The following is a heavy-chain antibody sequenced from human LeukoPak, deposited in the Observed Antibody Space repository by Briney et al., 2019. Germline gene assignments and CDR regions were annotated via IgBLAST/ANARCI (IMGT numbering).Heavy chain of an antibody. V-gene: IGHV1-8*03. CDR1: GYTFTSYD. Sequence: GASVKVSCKASGYTFTSYDINWVRQATGQGLEWMGWMNPNSGNTGYAQKFQGRVTITRNTSISTAYMELSSLRSEDTAVYYCARGGITMVRGVTQDAFDIWGQGAMVTVSS. CDR3: ARGGITMVRGVTQDAFDI. J-gene: IGHJ3*02. D-gene: IGHD3-10*01. CDR2: MNPNSGNT.